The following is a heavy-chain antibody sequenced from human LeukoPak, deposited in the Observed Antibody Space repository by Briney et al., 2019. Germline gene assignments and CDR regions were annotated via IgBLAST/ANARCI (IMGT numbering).Heavy chain of an antibody. Sequence: GGSLRLSCAASGFTFSSYWMSWVRQAPGKGLEWVSSISSSSSYIYYADSVKGRFTISRDNAKNSLYLQMNSLRAEDTAVYYCARASHSLVTTWYRYYFDYWGQGTLVTVSS. V-gene: IGHV3-21*01. J-gene: IGHJ4*02. D-gene: IGHD4-11*01. CDR1: GFTFSSYW. CDR2: ISSSSSYI. CDR3: ARASHSLVTTWYRYYFDY.